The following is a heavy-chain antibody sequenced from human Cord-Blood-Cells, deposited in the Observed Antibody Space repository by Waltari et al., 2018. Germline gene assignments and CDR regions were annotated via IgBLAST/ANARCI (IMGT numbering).Heavy chain of an antibody. V-gene: IGHV1-69*12. D-gene: IGHD5-12*01. J-gene: IGHJ3*02. Sequence: QVQLVQSGAEVKKPGSSVKVSCKASGGTFSSYAISWVRQAPGQGLEWMGGIIPIFGKENYAQKFQGRVTITADESTSTAYMELSILRSEDTAVYYCAIGPGVATISPNAFDIWGQGTMVTVSS. CDR3: AIGPGVATISPNAFDI. CDR1: GGTFSSYA. CDR2: IIPIFGKE.